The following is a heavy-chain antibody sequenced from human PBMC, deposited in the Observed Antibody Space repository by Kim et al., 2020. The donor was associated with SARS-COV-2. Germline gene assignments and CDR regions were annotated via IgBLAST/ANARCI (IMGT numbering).Heavy chain of an antibody. CDR1: GFTFGSSA. Sequence: GGSLRLSCAASGFTFGSSAMAWVRQAPGKGLEWLSAISGGGHSTYYANSVKGRFTVSRDNSKNTVYLQMYRLRAEDTAVYYCAKELVSRSSLSFDYWGQGTLVTVSS. J-gene: IGHJ4*02. V-gene: IGHV3-23*01. D-gene: IGHD3-10*01. CDR3: AKELVSRSSLSFDY. CDR2: ISGGGHST.